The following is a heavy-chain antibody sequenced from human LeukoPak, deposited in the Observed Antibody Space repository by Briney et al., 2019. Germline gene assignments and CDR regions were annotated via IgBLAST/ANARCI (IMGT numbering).Heavy chain of an antibody. D-gene: IGHD3-22*01. CDR3: ARKYCYDSSGYPY. CDR2: ISPNSGGT. J-gene: IGHJ4*02. CDR1: GYTFTGYY. Sequence: ASVKVSCKASGYTFTGYYMHWVRQAPGQGLEWMGWISPNSGGTNYAQKFQGRVTMTRDTSISTAYMELSRLRSDDTAVYYCARKYCYDSSGYPYWGQGTLVTVSS. V-gene: IGHV1-2*02.